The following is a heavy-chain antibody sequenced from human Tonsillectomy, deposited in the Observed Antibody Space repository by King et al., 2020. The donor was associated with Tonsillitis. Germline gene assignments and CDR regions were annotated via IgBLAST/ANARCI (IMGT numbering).Heavy chain of an antibody. CDR3: ARTKGSSSRSGGFDY. D-gene: IGHD6-13*01. V-gene: IGHV4-59*01. J-gene: IGHJ4*02. CDR2: MYYRGGT. CDR1: GDSISGYY. Sequence: VQLQESGPGLVKPSETLSLTCTVSGDSISGYYWNWIRQSPGKGLEWLGYMYYRGGTITNPSLKSRVTISVDTSKNQVSLNLNSMTAADTAVYYCARTKGSSSRSGGFDYWGQGTLVTVSS.